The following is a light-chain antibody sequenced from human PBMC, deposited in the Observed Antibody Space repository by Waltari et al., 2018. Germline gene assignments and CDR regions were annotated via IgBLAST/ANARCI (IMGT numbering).Light chain of an antibody. J-gene: IGKJ2*01. V-gene: IGKV3-20*01. CDR3: QQYGSSPPFT. Sequence: EIVLTQSPGTLSLSPGERATLSCRASQSVSSSYLAWYQQKPGQAPSLLIYGESSRATGIPDRFSSSGSGTDFTLTIRRLEPEDFAVYYCQQYGSSPPFTFGQGTKLEIK. CDR2: GES. CDR1: QSVSSSY.